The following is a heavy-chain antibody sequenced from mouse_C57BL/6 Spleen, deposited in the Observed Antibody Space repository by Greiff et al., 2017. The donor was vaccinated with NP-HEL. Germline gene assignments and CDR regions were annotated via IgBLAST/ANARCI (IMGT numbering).Heavy chain of an antibody. J-gene: IGHJ2*01. CDR3: ARRNYGSSPFDY. CDR2: IYPGDGDT. D-gene: IGHD1-1*01. CDR1: GYAFSSSW. V-gene: IGHV1-82*01. Sequence: QVQLQQSGPELVKPGASVKISCKASGYAFSSSWMNWVKQRPGKGLEWIGRIYPGDGDTNYNGKFKGKATLTADKSSSTAYMQLSSLTSEDSAVYFGARRNYGSSPFDYWGQGTTLTVSS.